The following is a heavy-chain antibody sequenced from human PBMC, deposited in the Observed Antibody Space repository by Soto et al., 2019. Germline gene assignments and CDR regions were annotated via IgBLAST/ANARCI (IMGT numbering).Heavy chain of an antibody. CDR3: ARGKASGWYNGIYYYYMHV. CDR1: GYTFTSYG. D-gene: IGHD6-19*01. Sequence: QVQLVQSGAEVKKPGASVKVSCKASGYTFTSYGISWVRQAPGQGLEWMGWISAYNCNTNYAQKLQGRVTMTTDTTTSTAYMALRSLRSDDTAVYYCARGKASGWYNGIYYYYMHVLGKGITVTVSS. J-gene: IGHJ6*03. CDR2: ISAYNCNT. V-gene: IGHV1-18*01.